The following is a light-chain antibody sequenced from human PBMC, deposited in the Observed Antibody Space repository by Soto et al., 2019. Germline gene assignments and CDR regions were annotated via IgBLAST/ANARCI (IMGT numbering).Light chain of an antibody. CDR2: NNN. CDR3: ATWDDSLPAV. J-gene: IGLJ2*01. CDR1: TSNIGSKT. Sequence: QSVLTQPPSASGTPGQRVTISCSGSTSNIGSKTVSWYQQLPGSAPRVLSYNNNERPSGVPDRFSGSKSGTSASLAISVLQSEDEADYYCATWDDSLPAVFGGGTKLTVL. V-gene: IGLV1-44*01.